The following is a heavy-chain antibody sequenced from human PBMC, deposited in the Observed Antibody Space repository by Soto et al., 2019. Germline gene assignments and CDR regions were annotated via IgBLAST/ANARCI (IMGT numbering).Heavy chain of an antibody. V-gene: IGHV4-34*01. CDR1: GGSFSGYY. Sequence: QVQLQQWGAGLLKPSETLSLTCAVYGGSFSGYYWSWIRQPPGKGLEWIGEINHSGSTNYNPSLKSRVTISVDPYKNQFSLKLSSVTAADTAVYYCARAVVPAAKSRDYWGQGTLVTVSS. CDR3: ARAVVPAAKSRDY. J-gene: IGHJ4*02. CDR2: INHSGST. D-gene: IGHD2-2*01.